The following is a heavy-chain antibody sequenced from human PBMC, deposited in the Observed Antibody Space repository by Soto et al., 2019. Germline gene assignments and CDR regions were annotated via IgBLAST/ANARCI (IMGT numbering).Heavy chain of an antibody. J-gene: IGHJ4*02. CDR1: GGSLNNFY. D-gene: IGHD3-22*01. CDR3: ARLTYDSSGYYYFDY. Sequence: SETLSLTCSVSGGSLNNFYWNWCGQTAGKGLEWIGRIHASGNTNYNPSLKSRATLSVDTSKNQFSLKVRSVTAADTAVYYCARLTYDSSGYYYFDYWGQGTLVTVSS. CDR2: IHASGNT. V-gene: IGHV4-4*07.